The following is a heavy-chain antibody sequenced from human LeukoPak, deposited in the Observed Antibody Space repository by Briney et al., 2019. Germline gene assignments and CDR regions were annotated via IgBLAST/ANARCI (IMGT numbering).Heavy chain of an antibody. V-gene: IGHV5-51*01. Sequence: GESLKISCKGSGYSFTSYWIGWVRQMPGKGLEWMAIIYPVDSDTRYSPPFQGQVTISADKSISTAYLRWTSLKASDTAMYYCARHLGIAVAGTVAPDYWGQGTLVTVSS. CDR2: IYPVDSDT. CDR1: GYSFTSYW. J-gene: IGHJ4*02. CDR3: ARHLGIAVAGTVAPDY. D-gene: IGHD6-19*01.